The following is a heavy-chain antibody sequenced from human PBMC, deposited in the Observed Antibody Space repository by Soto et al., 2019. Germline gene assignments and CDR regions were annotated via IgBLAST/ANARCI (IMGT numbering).Heavy chain of an antibody. J-gene: IGHJ1*01. CDR3: VRDGDGSGRTDFQH. Sequence: PSQTLSLTCAISGDSVSSNIAAWNWIRQSPSRGLEWLGRTYYRSKWFNEYALSVKSRISINADTSKNQFSLQLSSVTLEDTAVYYCVRDGDGSGRTDFQHWGQGTLVTVSS. D-gene: IGHD3-3*01. CDR2: TYYRSKWFN. CDR1: GDSVSSNIAA. V-gene: IGHV6-1*01.